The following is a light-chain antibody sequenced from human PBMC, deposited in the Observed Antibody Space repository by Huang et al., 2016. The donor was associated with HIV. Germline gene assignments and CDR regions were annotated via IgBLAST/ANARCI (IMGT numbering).Light chain of an antibody. V-gene: IGKV1-33*01. CDR3: QQYDDVPIS. CDR2: DAS. J-gene: IGKJ4*01. Sequence: DIQMTQSPSSLSASVGDRVTITCQASQDINNFLNWYQQKPGKAPKLLILDASNVQTGVPSRFSGSGSGTHFTVTITSLQRDDIGTYYCQQYDDVPISFGGGTKV. CDR1: QDINNF.